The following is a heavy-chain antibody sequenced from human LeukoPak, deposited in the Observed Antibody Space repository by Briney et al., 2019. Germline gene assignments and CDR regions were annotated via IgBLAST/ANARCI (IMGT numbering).Heavy chain of an antibody. D-gene: IGHD5-18*01. CDR2: IYHSGST. CDR1: GGSISSYY. CDR3: ARDSNVDTAMVTPFDY. J-gene: IGHJ4*02. V-gene: IGHV4-59*12. Sequence: SSETLSLTCTVSGGSISSYYWSWIRQPPGKGLEWIGEIYHSGSTNYNPSLKSRVTISVDKSKNQFSLKLSSVTAADTAVYYCARDSNVDTAMVTPFDYWGQGTLVTVSS.